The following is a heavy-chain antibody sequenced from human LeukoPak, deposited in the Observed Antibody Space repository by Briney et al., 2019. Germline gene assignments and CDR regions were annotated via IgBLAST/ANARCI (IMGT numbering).Heavy chain of an antibody. CDR1: GFTFSTYG. Sequence: PGGSLRLSCAASGFTFSTYGMHWVRQAPGKGLEWVALVWSDGSGKFYADSVEGRFTISRDNSKNTLYLQMNSLRAEDTAVYYCVRVLTVTFDSWGQGTLVTVSS. D-gene: IGHD4-17*01. CDR3: VRVLTVTFDS. CDR2: VWSDGSGK. J-gene: IGHJ4*02. V-gene: IGHV3-33*01.